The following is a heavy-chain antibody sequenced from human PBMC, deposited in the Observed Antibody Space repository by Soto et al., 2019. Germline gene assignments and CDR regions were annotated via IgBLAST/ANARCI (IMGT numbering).Heavy chain of an antibody. D-gene: IGHD6-13*01. CDR1: GGSISSSSYY. CDR3: ARQPKAASFSY. Sequence: SETLSLTCTVSGGSISSSSYYWGWIRQPPGKGLEWIGSIYYSGSTYYNPSLKSRVTISVDTSKNQFSLKLSSVTAADTAVYYCARQPKAASFSYWGQGTLVTVSS. CDR2: IYYSGST. J-gene: IGHJ4*02. V-gene: IGHV4-39*01.